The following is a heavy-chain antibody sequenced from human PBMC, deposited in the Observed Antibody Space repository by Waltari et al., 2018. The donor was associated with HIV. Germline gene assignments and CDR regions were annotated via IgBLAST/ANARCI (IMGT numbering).Heavy chain of an antibody. CDR1: GGSVSTYS. J-gene: IGHJ3*02. CDR3: ARTGGPKRQAFDI. D-gene: IGHD1-1*01. CDR2: FYFIGNT. Sequence: QVRLQESGPGLVKPSETLSLTCTVSGGSVSTYSWRWFRQPAGRGLEWIGLFYFIGNTRYNPSLTGRATVSLDTSENQVSLKLSSVTATDAAVYCCARTGGPKRQAFDIWCQGTTVVVSS. V-gene: IGHV4-4*07.